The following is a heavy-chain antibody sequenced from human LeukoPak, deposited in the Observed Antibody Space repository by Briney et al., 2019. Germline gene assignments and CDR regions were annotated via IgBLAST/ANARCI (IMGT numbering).Heavy chain of an antibody. J-gene: IGHJ4*02. D-gene: IGHD5-18*01. CDR2: ISSSSSTI. V-gene: IGHV3-48*01. Sequence: QPGGSLRLSCAASGFAFSSYSMNWVRQAPGKGLEWVSYISSSSSTIYYADSVKGRFTISRDNAKNSLYLQMNSLRAEDTAVYYCARQSRAMTGDYWGQGTLVTVSS. CDR1: GFAFSSYS. CDR3: ARQSRAMTGDY.